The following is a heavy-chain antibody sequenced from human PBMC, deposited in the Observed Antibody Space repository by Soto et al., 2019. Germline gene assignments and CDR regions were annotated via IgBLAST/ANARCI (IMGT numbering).Heavy chain of an antibody. J-gene: IGHJ1*01. CDR1: GLTFSKFE. D-gene: IGHD1-26*01. CDR2: ISSDGTTI. V-gene: IGHV3-48*03. CDR3: VRVGVVARPY. Sequence: VGSLRLSCEVSGLTFSKFEMTWVRQAPGKGLEWVSSISSDGTTIYYADSVKGRFTISRDNDKNLLYLQMNSLKGEDTATYYCVRVGVVARPYWGQGTPVTVSS.